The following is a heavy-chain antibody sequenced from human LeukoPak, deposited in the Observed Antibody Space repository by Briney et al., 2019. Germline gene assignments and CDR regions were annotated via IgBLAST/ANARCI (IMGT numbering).Heavy chain of an antibody. V-gene: IGHV3-74*01. CDR3: AKDHDSYGYYYYYGMDV. CDR1: GFTFSNYW. D-gene: IGHD5-18*01. Sequence: PGGSLRLSCAASGFTFSNYWMHWVRQAPGKGLVWVSRINSDGSSTTYADSVKGRFTISRDNAKNTLYLQMNSLRAEDTAVYYCAKDHDSYGYYYYYGMDVWGQGTTVTVSS. J-gene: IGHJ6*02. CDR2: INSDGSST.